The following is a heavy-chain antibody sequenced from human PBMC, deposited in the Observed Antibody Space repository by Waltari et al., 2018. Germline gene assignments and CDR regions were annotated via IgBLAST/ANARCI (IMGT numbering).Heavy chain of an antibody. CDR3: ARDGDNGGNSWWFDP. CDR2: SYHSGTT. CDR1: GYSFSGASY. Sequence: QVQLQQSGPGLVGPPETLSPPSEVSGYSFSGASYGGWIRQSPEKGLEWIGSSYHSGTTYYTPSLKSRVTISMYTSKTQFSLKLFSVTAADTAVYYCARDGDNGGNSWWFDPWGQGTLVTVSS. V-gene: IGHV4-38-2*02. J-gene: IGHJ5*02. D-gene: IGHD2-21*02.